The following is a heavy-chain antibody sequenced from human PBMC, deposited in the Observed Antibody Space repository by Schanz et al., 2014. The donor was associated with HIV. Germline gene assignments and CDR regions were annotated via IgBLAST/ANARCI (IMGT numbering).Heavy chain of an antibody. CDR2: ISYDGSRK. D-gene: IGHD6-19*01. Sequence: QVQLVESGGGVVQPGRSLRLSCAASGFTFDSYGIHWVRQAPGKGLEWVAVISYDGSRKHFADSVKGRFTISRENSKNTLYLQGKSLRVEDTAVYYCARDSSLAVADHWYLDLWGRGTLVTVSS. J-gene: IGHJ2*01. CDR1: GFTFDSYG. V-gene: IGHV3-30*03. CDR3: ARDSSLAVADHWYLDL.